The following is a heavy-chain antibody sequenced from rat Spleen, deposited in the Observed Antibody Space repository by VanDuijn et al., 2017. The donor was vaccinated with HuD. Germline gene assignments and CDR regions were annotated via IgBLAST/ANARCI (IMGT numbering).Heavy chain of an antibody. Sequence: EVQLVESGGGLVQPGRSLKLSCETSGFTFENYWMTWIRQAPGKGLEWVSSISTDGGNTYYPDSVKGRFTISRDNAENIVYIQMNSLRSEDTATYYCAKDRDGGYAFAYLGQCTLVTVSS. CDR2: ISTDGGNT. CDR3: AKDRDGGYAFAY. D-gene: IGHD1-11*01. CDR1: GFTFENYW. V-gene: IGHV5-58*01. J-gene: IGHJ3*01.